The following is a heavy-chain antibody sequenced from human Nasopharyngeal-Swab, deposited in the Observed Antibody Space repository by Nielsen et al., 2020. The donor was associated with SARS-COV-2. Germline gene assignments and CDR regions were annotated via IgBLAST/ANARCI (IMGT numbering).Heavy chain of an antibody. CDR1: GFTFSSYA. CDR3: ARPLTGYYYFDY. Sequence: GESLQISCAASGFTFSSYAMHWVRQAPGKGLEWVAVISYDGSNKYYADSVKGRFTISRDNSKNTLYLQMNSLRAEDTAVYYCARPLTGYYYFDYWGQGTLVTVSS. D-gene: IGHD3-9*01. V-gene: IGHV3-30*04. CDR2: ISYDGSNK. J-gene: IGHJ4*02.